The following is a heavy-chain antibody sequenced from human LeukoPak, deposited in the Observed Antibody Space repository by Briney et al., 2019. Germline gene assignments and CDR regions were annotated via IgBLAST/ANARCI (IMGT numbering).Heavy chain of an antibody. CDR1: GGSISSSNW. CDR3: ARAEVAAAGRVWSVDY. D-gene: IGHD6-13*01. V-gene: IGHV4-4*03. Sequence: PPGTLSLTCAVSGGSISSSNWWSWVRQPPGQGLEWIGEIYHSGSTNYNPSLKSRVTISVDKSKNQFSLKLSSVTAADTAVYYCARAEVAAAGRVWSVDYWGQGTLVTVSS. CDR2: IYHSGST. J-gene: IGHJ4*02.